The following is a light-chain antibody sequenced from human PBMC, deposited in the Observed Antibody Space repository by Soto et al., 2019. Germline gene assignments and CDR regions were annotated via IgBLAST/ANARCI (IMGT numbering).Light chain of an antibody. V-gene: IGKV1-17*01. J-gene: IGKJ1*01. CDR1: QGIRDS. CDR3: LQHNSYPQT. Sequence: DIQMTQSPSSLSASVGDRVTITCRARQGIRDSLGWYQQKPGKAPKRLIYAASSLQSGVPSRFSGSGSGTEFTLTISSLHPEDFATDSLLQHNSYPQTFGQGTNVEIK. CDR2: AAS.